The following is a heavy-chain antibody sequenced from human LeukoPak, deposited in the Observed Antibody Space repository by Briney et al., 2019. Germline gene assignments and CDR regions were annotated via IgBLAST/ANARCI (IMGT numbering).Heavy chain of an antibody. CDR2: INHSGNT. CDR1: GGSFGGHY. V-gene: IGHV4-34*04. Sequence: PSETLSLTCAVYGGSFGGHYWSWIRQPPGKGLEWIGEINHSGNTNDNPSHKSRATISVDTSKNQFSLKLRSVTAADTAVYYCARVAAAGTDPGAFDMWGQGTMVTVSS. J-gene: IGHJ3*02. D-gene: IGHD6-13*01. CDR3: ARVAAAGTDPGAFDM.